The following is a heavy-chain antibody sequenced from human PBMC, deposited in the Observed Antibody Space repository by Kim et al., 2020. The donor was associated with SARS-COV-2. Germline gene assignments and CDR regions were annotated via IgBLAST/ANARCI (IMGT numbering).Heavy chain of an antibody. CDR3: ASGLTPGQY. D-gene: IGHD2-15*01. J-gene: IGHJ4*02. Sequence: GRSTSYADSVKGRFTISRDNDKNTLYLQMNSLRAEDTAVYYCASGLTPGQYWGQGTLVTVSS. CDR2: GRST. V-gene: IGHV3-74*01.